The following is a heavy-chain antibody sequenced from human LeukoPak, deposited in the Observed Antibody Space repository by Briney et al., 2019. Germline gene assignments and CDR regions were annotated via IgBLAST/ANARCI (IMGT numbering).Heavy chain of an antibody. CDR2: ISAYNGNT. D-gene: IGHD1-26*01. V-gene: IGHV1-18*01. CDR1: GYTFTSYG. J-gene: IGHJ3*02. Sequence: GASVRVSCKASGYTFTSYGISWVRQAPGQGLEWMGWISAYNGNTNYAQKVQGRVTITRDKSTSTAHMEVRRLRGDDTAVYYCAPSSWSGSYAAFDIWGQGTMVTVSS. CDR3: APSSWSGSYAAFDI.